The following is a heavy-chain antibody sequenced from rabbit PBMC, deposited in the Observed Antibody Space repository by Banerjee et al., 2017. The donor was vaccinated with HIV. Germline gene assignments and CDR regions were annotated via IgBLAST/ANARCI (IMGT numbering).Heavy chain of an antibody. CDR1: GFSFSSSYW. Sequence: QQQLEESGGGLVKPGGTLTLTCTASGFSFSSSYWICWVRQAPGKGLEWIACIRVDSSDRIYYASWAKGRFTISKTSSTTVTLQMTSLTAADTATYFCARDYDLWGQGTLVT. J-gene: IGHJ4*01. D-gene: IGHD4-2*01. CDR3: ARDYDL. V-gene: IGHV1S45*01. CDR2: IRVDSSDRI.